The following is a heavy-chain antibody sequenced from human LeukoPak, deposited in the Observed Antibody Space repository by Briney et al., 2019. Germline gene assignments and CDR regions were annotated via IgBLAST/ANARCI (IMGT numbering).Heavy chain of an antibody. J-gene: IGHJ5*02. V-gene: IGHV6-1*01. CDR1: GDSVSSNSAA. Sequence: SQTLSLTCAISGDSVSSNSAAWNWIRQSPSRGLEWLGRTYYRSKWYNDYAVSVKSRITINPDTSKNQFSLKLSSVTAADTAVYYCARVSSRITIFGVVKGFDPWGQGTLVTVSS. D-gene: IGHD3-3*01. CDR2: TYYRSKWYN. CDR3: ARVSSRITIFGVVKGFDP.